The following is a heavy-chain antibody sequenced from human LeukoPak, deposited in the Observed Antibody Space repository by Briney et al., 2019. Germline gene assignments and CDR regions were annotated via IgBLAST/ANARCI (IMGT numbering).Heavy chain of an antibody. CDR2: IWSGGGT. CDR1: GFSVWSNY. Sequence: GGSLRLSCAASGFSVWSNYMSWVRQAPGKGLEWVSVIWSGGGTYYADSVKGRFTISRDSSKNTVYLQMNSLRAEDTAVYYCAGDPDPWGQGTLVTVSS. J-gene: IGHJ5*02. CDR3: AGDPDP. V-gene: IGHV3-66*01.